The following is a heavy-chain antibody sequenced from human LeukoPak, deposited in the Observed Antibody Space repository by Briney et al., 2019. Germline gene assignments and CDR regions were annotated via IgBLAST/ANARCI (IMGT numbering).Heavy chain of an antibody. CDR2: LSGSGYNT. J-gene: IGHJ4*02. CDR1: GFTFSSHA. D-gene: IGHD2-2*01. CDR3: AKDPYGTRYFDY. V-gene: IGHV3-23*01. Sequence: GGSLRLSCATSGFTFSSHALIWVRHAPWLVLHWVSSLSGSGYNTYYADSVKGRFTISRDNSKNTVYLQMNSLRAEDTAVYYCAKDPYGTRYFDYWGQGTLVTVSS.